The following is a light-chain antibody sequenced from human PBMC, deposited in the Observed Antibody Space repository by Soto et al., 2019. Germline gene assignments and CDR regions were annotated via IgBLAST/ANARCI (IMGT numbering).Light chain of an antibody. Sequence: QTVVTQEPSLTVSPGGTVTLTRASSTGAVTSGHFPIWVHQKPGQVPKTLIYSTSDKHSWNPARFSGSLLGGKAALALSSVQPEDEAEYYCLLYYGGALGVFGGGTKLAVL. V-gene: IGLV7-43*01. CDR3: LLYYGGALGV. CDR1: TGAVTSGHF. CDR2: STS. J-gene: IGLJ2*01.